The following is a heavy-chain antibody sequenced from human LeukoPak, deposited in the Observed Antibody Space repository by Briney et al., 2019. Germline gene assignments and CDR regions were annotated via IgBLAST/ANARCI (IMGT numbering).Heavy chain of an antibody. CDR2: IYYSGST. D-gene: IGHD6-19*01. CDR3: ARVQWLAGAIDY. J-gene: IGHJ4*02. CDR1: GGSISSSSYY. V-gene: IGHV4-39*07. Sequence: SETLSLTCTVSGGSISSSSYYWGWIRQPPGKGLEWIGSIYYSGSTYYNPSLKSRVTISVDTSKNQFSLQLNSVTPEDTAVYYCARVQWLAGAIDYWGQGTLVTVSS.